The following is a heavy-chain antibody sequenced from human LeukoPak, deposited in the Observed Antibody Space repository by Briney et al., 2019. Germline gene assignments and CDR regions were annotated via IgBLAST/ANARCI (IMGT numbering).Heavy chain of an antibody. CDR3: ARGTGAFDI. CDR1: GFTFSSHW. V-gene: IGHV3-74*01. CDR2: IKSDGSFT. J-gene: IGHJ3*02. Sequence: GGSLRLSCVASGFTFSSHWMHWVRQAPGKGLVWVSHIKSDGSFTNYADSVKGRFTISRDNAKNTLYLQVNSLRPEDTAVYYCARGTGAFDIWGQGTKVTVSS. D-gene: IGHD1-1*01.